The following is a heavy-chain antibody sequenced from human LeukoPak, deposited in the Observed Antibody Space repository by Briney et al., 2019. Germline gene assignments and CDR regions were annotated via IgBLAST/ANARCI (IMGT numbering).Heavy chain of an antibody. CDR1: RFILDDYA. CDR2: ISWNSSSI. V-gene: IGHV3-9*01. J-gene: IGHJ4*02. D-gene: IGHD3-10*01. CDR3: AKYSAPMGYGSGMLFDY. Sequence: PGGSLRLSCAPSRFILDDYAMPWVRQAPGTALEWVSGISWNSSSIGYADSVHGPFTISRDNAKDSLYLQMNSLRAEDTALYYCAKYSAPMGYGSGMLFDYWGQGTLVTVSS.